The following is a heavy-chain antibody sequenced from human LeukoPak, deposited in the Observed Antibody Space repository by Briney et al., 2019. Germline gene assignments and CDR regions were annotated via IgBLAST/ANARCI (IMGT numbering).Heavy chain of an antibody. V-gene: IGHV4-59*01. CDR1: GASTNTYY. CDR3: ARVLRPMASQYYFDY. CDR2: IYYSGTT. J-gene: IGHJ4*02. D-gene: IGHD3-10*01. Sequence: SETLSLTCTVSGASTNTYYWSWIRQPPGKGLEWIGYIYYSGTTSYNPSLKTRVTISIDTSKNQFSLKLSSVTAADTAVYYCARVLRPMASQYYFDYWGQGTLVTVSS.